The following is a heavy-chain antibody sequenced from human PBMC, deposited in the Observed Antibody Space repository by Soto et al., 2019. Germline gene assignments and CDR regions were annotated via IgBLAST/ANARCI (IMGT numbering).Heavy chain of an antibody. CDR3: ARDKDGVVVPAAIPYYYYYYGMDV. D-gene: IGHD2-2*02. CDR2: ISSSGSTI. J-gene: IGHJ6*02. CDR1: GFTFSSYE. V-gene: IGHV3-48*03. Sequence: PGGSLRLSCAASGFTFSSYEMNWVRQAPGKGLEWVSYISSSGSTIYYADSVKGRFTISRDNAKNSLYLQMNSLRAEDTAVYYCARDKDGVVVPAAIPYYYYYYGMDVWGQGTTVTVSS.